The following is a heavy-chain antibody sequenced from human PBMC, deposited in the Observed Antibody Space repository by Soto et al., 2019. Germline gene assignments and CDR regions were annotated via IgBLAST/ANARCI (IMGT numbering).Heavy chain of an antibody. CDR3: AIHFPRGGYFQH. CDR2: FYYGGST. Sequence: QVQLQESGPGLVKPSETLSLTCTVSGGSVSSSSYFWGWIRQPPGKGLEWIGSFYYGGSTYYSPALRSRDTIFVDTSKNQFSVRLISVTAPDTAVYYCAIHFPRGGYFQHWGQGTLVTVFS. J-gene: IGHJ1*01. V-gene: IGHV4-39*01. D-gene: IGHD7-27*01. CDR1: GGSVSSSSYF.